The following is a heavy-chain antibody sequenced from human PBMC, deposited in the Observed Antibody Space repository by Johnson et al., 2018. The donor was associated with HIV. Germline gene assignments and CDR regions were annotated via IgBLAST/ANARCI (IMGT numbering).Heavy chain of an antibody. V-gene: IGHV3-66*03. CDR1: GFTVSGKY. Sequence: VQLVESGGGLIQPGGSLRLSCAASGFTVSGKYMTWVRQAPGKGLEWVSLLYSGGSTYYADSVKGRFSISRDNSKNTLYLQLSSLRSEDTAVYYCARDSGVPGNDAFDIWGQGTMVTVSS. J-gene: IGHJ3*02. D-gene: IGHD3-10*01. CDR3: ARDSGVPGNDAFDI. CDR2: LYSGGST.